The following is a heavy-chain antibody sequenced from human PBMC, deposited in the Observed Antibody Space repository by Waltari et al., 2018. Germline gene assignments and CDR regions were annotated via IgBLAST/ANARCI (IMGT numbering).Heavy chain of an antibody. CDR1: GFTFSRSW. D-gene: IGHD2-15*01. CDR3: ARAGLLGAFDV. V-gene: IGHV3-74*03. CDR2: INNDGSST. Sequence: EVQLVESGGGLVQPGGSLRLSCAASGFTFSRSWIHWVRQFPGKGLMWVSRINNDGSSTVYADSVKGRFTISRDYAKNTVSLQMNNLSAEDTALYYCARAGLLGAFDVWGQGTMVTVSS. J-gene: IGHJ3*01.